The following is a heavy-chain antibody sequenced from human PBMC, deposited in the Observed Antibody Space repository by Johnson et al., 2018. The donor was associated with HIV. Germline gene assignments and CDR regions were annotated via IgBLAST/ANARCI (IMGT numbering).Heavy chain of an antibody. J-gene: IGHJ3*02. CDR1: GFTFDDYG. CDR3: AKVSGDYDSLSAGWAFES. D-gene: IGHD3-22*01. CDR2: INWNGGST. Sequence: MLLVESGGGVVRPGGSLRLSCAASGFTFDDYGMSWVRQAPGKGLEWVSGINWNGGSTGYADSVKGRFTISRDNAKNSLYLQMNSLRAEDTAVYYCAKVSGDYDSLSAGWAFESWGQGTMVTVSS. V-gene: IGHV3-20*04.